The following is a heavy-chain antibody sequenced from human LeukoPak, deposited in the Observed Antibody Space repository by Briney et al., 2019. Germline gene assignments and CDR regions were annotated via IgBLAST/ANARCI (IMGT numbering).Heavy chain of an antibody. D-gene: IGHD5-24*01. Sequence: SETLSLTCAVSGGSISSYYWSWIRQPAGKGLEWIGRIYPRVNTNYNPSLKSRVTMSVDTAKNQLSLKMRAVTAADTAVYFCARDRDTRDWFDPWGQGTLVTVSS. CDR2: IYPRVNT. CDR3: ARDRDTRDWFDP. J-gene: IGHJ5*02. V-gene: IGHV4-4*07. CDR1: GGSISSYY.